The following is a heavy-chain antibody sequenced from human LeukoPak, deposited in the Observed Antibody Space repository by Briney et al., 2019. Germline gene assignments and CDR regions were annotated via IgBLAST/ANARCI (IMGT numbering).Heavy chain of an antibody. CDR1: GGSISSDY. CDR3: ARDVKSRRRQWFGELSVYYYYYMDV. CDR2: IYTTGST. D-gene: IGHD3-10*01. V-gene: IGHV4-4*07. J-gene: IGHJ6*03. Sequence: SETLSLTCTVSGGSISSDYWSWIRQPAGKGLEWIGRIYTTGSTNYSPSLKSRVTMSVDTSKNQFSLKLSSVTAADTAVYYCARDVKSRRRQWFGELSVYYYYYMDVWGKGATVTISS.